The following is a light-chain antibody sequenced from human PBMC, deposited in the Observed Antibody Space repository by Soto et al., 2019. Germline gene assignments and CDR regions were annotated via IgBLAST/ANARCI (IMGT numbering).Light chain of an antibody. J-gene: IGKJ1*01. V-gene: IGKV1-39*01. CDR1: QTISYC. CDR2: SAS. Sequence: DIQMTQSPSSLSSSVLDIFTIACRASQTISYCVNLYQQKPGKAPMLLIYSASSLQSGVPSRFSGSGSGTDLTLTINSLQPEDFATYICQQTYRLPWTFGQGTQVDIK. CDR3: QQTYRLPWT.